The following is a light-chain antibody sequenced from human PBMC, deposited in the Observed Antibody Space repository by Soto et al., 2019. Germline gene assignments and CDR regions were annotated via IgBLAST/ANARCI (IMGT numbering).Light chain of an antibody. CDR3: QQYANSFRT. CDR2: GAS. Sequence: EIALTQSPGTLSLSPGERATLSCRASQSVNSNYLAWYQQKPGQSPRVLIYGASSRATGIPDRFSGSGSGTDFTLTISRLEPEDFAVYYCQQYANSFRTFGQGTQVEIK. CDR1: QSVNSNY. V-gene: IGKV3-20*01. J-gene: IGKJ1*01.